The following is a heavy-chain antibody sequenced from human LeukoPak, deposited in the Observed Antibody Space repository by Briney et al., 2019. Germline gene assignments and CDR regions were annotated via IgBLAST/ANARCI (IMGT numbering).Heavy chain of an antibody. D-gene: IGHD5-18*01. CDR3: ARHTISSDDTAMVV. CDR1: GGSIGSGGYY. Sequence: SETLSLTCTVSGGSIGSGGYYWSWIRQHPGKGLEWIGYIYYSGSTYYNPSLKSRVTISVDTSKNQFSLKLSSVTAADTAVYYCARHTISSDDTAMVVWGQGTLVTVSS. V-gene: IGHV4-31*03. CDR2: IYYSGST. J-gene: IGHJ4*02.